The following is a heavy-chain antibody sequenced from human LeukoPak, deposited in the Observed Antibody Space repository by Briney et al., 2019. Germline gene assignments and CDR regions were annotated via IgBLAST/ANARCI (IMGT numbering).Heavy chain of an antibody. Sequence: GGSLRLSCAASGFTFSSYSMNWVRQAPGKGLEWVSSISSSSSYIYYADSVKGRFTISRDNSKNTLYLQMNSLRAEDTAVYYCAREVVGAIYFDCWGQGTLVTVSS. CDR2: ISSSSSYI. D-gene: IGHD1-26*01. V-gene: IGHV3-21*01. J-gene: IGHJ4*02. CDR1: GFTFSSYS. CDR3: AREVVGAIYFDC.